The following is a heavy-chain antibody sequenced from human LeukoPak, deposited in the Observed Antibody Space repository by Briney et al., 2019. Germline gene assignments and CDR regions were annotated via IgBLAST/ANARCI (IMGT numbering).Heavy chain of an antibody. CDR3: ARDLRGMVDY. Sequence: SETLSLTCAVSGASISSSYWWSWVRQPPGKGLGWIGEIYHSGGTNYNSSLKSRVTISLDRSKNQLSLKLSSVTAADTAMYYCARDLRGMVDYWGQGTLVTVSS. D-gene: IGHD3-16*01. V-gene: IGHV4-4*02. J-gene: IGHJ4*02. CDR2: IYHSGGT. CDR1: GASISSSYW.